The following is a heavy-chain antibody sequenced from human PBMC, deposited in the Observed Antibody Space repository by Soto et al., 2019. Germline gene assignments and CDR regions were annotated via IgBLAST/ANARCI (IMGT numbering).Heavy chain of an antibody. V-gene: IGHV1-18*01. CDR1: GYTFTSYG. Sequence: ASVKVSCKASGYTFTSYGISWVRQAPGQGLEWMGWISAYNGNTNYAQKLQGRVTMTTDTSTSTAYMELRSLRSDDTAVYYCARAVGWYQQPNQFDYWGQGTLVTVSS. D-gene: IGHD6-13*01. CDR3: ARAVGWYQQPNQFDY. CDR2: ISAYNGNT. J-gene: IGHJ4*02.